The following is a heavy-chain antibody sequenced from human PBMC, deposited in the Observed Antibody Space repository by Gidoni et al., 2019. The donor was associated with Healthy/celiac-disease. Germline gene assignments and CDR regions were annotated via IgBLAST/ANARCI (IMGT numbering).Heavy chain of an antibody. CDR2: FIPIFGTA. J-gene: IGHJ4*02. V-gene: IGHV1-69*01. CDR3: ARGGVGATGDY. CDR1: GGTFSSYA. D-gene: IGHD1-26*01. Sequence: QVQLVQSGAEVKKPGSSVKVPCKASGGTFSSYAISWVRQAPGQGLEWMGGFIPIFGTANYAQKFQGRVTIPADESTSTAYMELSGLRSEDTAVYYCARGGVGATGDYWGQGTLVTVSS.